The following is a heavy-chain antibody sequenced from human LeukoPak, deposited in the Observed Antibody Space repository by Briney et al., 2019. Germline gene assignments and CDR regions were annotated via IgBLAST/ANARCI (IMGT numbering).Heavy chain of an antibody. J-gene: IGHJ4*02. D-gene: IGHD6-19*01. CDR2: ITYDGSNK. Sequence: GGSLRLSCAASGFTFSSYAMHWVRQAPGKGLEWVAVITYDGSNKYYADSVKGRFTISRDNSKNTLYLQMNSLRAEDTAVYYCARAGGSGWANYFDYWGQGTLVTVSS. V-gene: IGHV3-30-3*01. CDR3: ARAGGSGWANYFDY. CDR1: GFTFSSYA.